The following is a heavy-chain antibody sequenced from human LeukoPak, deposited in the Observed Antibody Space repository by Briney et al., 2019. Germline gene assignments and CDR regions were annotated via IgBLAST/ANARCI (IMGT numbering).Heavy chain of an antibody. V-gene: IGHV4-59*08. Sequence: SETLSLTCTVSGGSISSYYWSWIRQPPGKGLEWIGYIYYSGSSNYNPSIKSRVTISVDTSKNQFSLKLSSVTAADTAVYYCATTSPSYCGGDCLESAFDIWGQGTMVTVSS. CDR2: IYYSGSS. CDR3: ATTSPSYCGGDCLESAFDI. CDR1: GGSISSYY. J-gene: IGHJ3*02. D-gene: IGHD2-21*02.